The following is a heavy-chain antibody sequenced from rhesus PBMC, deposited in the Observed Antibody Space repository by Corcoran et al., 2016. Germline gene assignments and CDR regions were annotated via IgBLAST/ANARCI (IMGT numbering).Heavy chain of an antibody. D-gene: IGHD6-31*01. V-gene: IGHV4-122*02. J-gene: IGHJ6*01. CDR2: ITYSGST. Sequence: QVQLQESGPGLVKPSETLSLTCAVSGGSISSGYYYWSWIRQPPGKGLEWIGYITYSGSTIDNPYLKSRVTISRDTAKNQFSRKLSSVTAADTAVYYCARPSAAATSYGLDSWGQGVVVTVSS. CDR3: ARPSAAATSYGLDS. CDR1: GGSISSGYYY.